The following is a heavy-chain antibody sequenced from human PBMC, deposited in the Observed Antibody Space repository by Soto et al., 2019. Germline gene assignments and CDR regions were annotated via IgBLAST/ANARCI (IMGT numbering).Heavy chain of an antibody. CDR3: AKDYRTGYCSGGSCRGAFDI. D-gene: IGHD2-15*01. CDR2: ISWTSGSI. CDR1: GFTFDDYA. V-gene: IGHV3-9*01. Sequence: EVQLVESGGGLVQPGRSLRLSCAASGFTFDDYAMHWVRQAPGKGLEWVSGISWTSGSIGYADSVKGRFTISRDNAKNSLYLQMNSLRAEDTALYYCAKDYRTGYCSGGSCRGAFDIWGQVTMVTVAS. J-gene: IGHJ3*02.